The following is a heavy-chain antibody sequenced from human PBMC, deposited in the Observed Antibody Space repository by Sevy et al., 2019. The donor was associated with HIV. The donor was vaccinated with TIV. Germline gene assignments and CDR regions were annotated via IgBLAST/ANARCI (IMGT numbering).Heavy chain of an antibody. J-gene: IGHJ5*02. CDR2: IKSKNDGGTA. CDR3: ATDRSWFDP. V-gene: IGHV3-15*01. CDR1: GLTFTSAW. Sequence: GGSLRLSCAASGLTFTSAWMSWVRQAPEKGLEWVGRIKSKNDGGTADYAAPVKGRFTILREDSQNTIYLQMNSLESEDTGVYYCATDRSWFDPWGQGTLVTVSS.